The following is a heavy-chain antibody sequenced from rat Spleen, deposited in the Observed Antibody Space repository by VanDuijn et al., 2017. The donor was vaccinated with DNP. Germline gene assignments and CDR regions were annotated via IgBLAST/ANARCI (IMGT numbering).Heavy chain of an antibody. CDR2: ICTGGST. Sequence: QVQLKESGPGLVQPSQTLSLTCTVAGFSLTSYNVHWVRQPTGKGLEWMGIICTGGSTDYNSTLKSRLSISRDTSKSQVLLKMNSLQTEDTAMYFCALYNSGYGFAYWGQDTLVTVSS. CDR1: GFSLTSYN. D-gene: IGHD4-3*01. J-gene: IGHJ3*01. V-gene: IGHV2-30*01. CDR3: ALYNSGYGFAY.